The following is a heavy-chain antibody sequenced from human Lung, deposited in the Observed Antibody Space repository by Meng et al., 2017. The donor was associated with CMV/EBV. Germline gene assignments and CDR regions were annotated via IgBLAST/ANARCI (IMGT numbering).Heavy chain of an antibody. V-gene: IGHV1-46*01. CDR3: ARVIGQFSGPDFWSGYFDY. CDR1: FTGQY. J-gene: IGHJ4*02. D-gene: IGHD3-3*01. Sequence: FTGQYIYWVRHAPGHGLEWVGMINPSGGSTSYAPKFQGRVTVTSDTSTSTVYMELSSLRSEDTAVFYCARVIGQFSGPDFWSGYFDYWGQGTLVTVSS. CDR2: INPSGGST.